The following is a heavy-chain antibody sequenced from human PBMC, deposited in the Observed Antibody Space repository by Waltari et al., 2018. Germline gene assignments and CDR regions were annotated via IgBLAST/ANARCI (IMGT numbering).Heavy chain of an antibody. Sequence: QMQLQESGPGLVKPSEPLSLTCPVSGGSIRSSTYYWGWIRQPPGKGLEWIGNIYYSGSTYYKPSLKSRLTISVDTSKNQFSLNLRSVTAADTAVYYCARLPISLGVGSVFDIWGQGTMVTVSS. V-gene: IGHV4-39*01. CDR3: ARLPISLGVGSVFDI. CDR1: GGSIRSSTYY. J-gene: IGHJ3*02. CDR2: IYYSGST. D-gene: IGHD2-15*01.